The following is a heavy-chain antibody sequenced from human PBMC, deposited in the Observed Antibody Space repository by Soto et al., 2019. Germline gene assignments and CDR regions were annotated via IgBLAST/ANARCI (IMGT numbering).Heavy chain of an antibody. D-gene: IGHD1-7*01. CDR1: GCTFSSYS. Sequence: EVQLVESGGGLVKPGGSLRLSCAAAGCTFSSYSINLVRQAPGKGLEWVSSISSSSSYIYYADSVKGRFTISRDNAKNSLYLQMNSLRAEDTAVYYCARDCNWNYGGFTAEFCYWGQGTLVTVSS. J-gene: IGHJ4*02. V-gene: IGHV3-21*01. CDR2: ISSSSSYI. CDR3: ARDCNWNYGGFTAEFCY.